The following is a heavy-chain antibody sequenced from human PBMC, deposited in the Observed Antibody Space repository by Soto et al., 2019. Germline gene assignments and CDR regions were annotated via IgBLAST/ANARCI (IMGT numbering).Heavy chain of an antibody. CDR2: IYYSGST. V-gene: IGHV4-30-4*01. CDR3: AREVLWFGELFGYYYYGMDV. J-gene: IGHJ6*02. CDR1: GGSISSGDYY. D-gene: IGHD3-10*01. Sequence: QVQLQESGPGLVKPSQTLSLTCTVSGGSISSGDYYWSWIRQPPGKGLEWIGYIYYSGSTYYNPSLKSRVTISVDTSKNQFSLKLSSVTAADTAVYYCAREVLWFGELFGYYYYGMDVWGQGTTVTVSS.